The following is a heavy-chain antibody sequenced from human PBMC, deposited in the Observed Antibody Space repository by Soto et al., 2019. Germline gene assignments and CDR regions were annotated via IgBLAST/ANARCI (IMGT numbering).Heavy chain of an antibody. CDR1: GATFSSYA. CDR2: IIPIFGTS. Sequence: SVKVSCKASGATFSSYAISWVRQAPGQGLEWMGGIIPIFGTSNYAQKFHGRVTITADESTSTAYMELSSLRSEEEAVYYCARSGRCWEWGEIGYWDRGTLFTVSS. D-gene: IGHD3-3*01. V-gene: IGHV1-69*13. CDR3: ARSGRCWEWGEIGY. J-gene: IGHJ4*02.